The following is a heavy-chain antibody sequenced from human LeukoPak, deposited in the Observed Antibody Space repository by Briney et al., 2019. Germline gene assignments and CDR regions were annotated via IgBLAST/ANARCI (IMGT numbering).Heavy chain of an antibody. CDR1: GFTVGSNY. J-gene: IGHJ4*02. Sequence: RGSLRLSCAASGFTVGSNYMSWVRQAPGKGLEWVSVIYSGGSTYYADSVKGRFTISRDNSKNTLYLQMNSLRAEDTAVYYCARDGRDGYNWKSFDYWGQGTLVTVSS. CDR3: ARDGRDGYNWKSFDY. V-gene: IGHV3-53*01. CDR2: IYSGGST. D-gene: IGHD5-24*01.